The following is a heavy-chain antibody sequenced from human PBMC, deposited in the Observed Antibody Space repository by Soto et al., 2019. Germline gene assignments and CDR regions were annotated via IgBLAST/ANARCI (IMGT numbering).Heavy chain of an antibody. Sequence: EVQLVESGGGLVQPGGSLRLSCAASGFTFSSYCMSWVRQAPGKGLEWVANIKQQGSEKYYVDSVKGRFTISRANAKNSLYLQMNSMRAEDTAVYYCARLHIAVAADYWGQGTLVTVSS. CDR3: ARLHIAVAADY. J-gene: IGHJ4*02. CDR1: GFTFSSYC. D-gene: IGHD6-19*01. V-gene: IGHV3-7*03. CDR2: IKQQGSEK.